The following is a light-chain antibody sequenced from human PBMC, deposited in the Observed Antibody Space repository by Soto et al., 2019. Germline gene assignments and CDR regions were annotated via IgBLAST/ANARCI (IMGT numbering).Light chain of an antibody. CDR2: GTS. CDR1: SSNIGAGYD. CDR3: QSYDSSLSGSRV. J-gene: IGLJ1*01. Sequence: QSVLTQPPSVSGAPGQRVTISCAGSSSNIGAGYDVPWYQQLPGTAPKLLIFGTSNRPSGVPDRFSGSKSGTSASLAITGLRDEDEADYYCQSYDSSLSGSRVFGAGTKVTVL. V-gene: IGLV1-40*01.